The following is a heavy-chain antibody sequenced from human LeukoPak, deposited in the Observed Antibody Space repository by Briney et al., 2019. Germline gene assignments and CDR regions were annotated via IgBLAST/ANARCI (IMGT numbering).Heavy chain of an antibody. V-gene: IGHV3-11*01. Sequence: GGSLRLSCAASGFTFSDYYMSWIRQAPGKGLEWVSYISSSGSTIYYADSVKGRFTISRDNAKNSLYLQMNSLRAEDTAVYYCARAPDIVATPSDAFDIWGQGTMVTVSS. CDR1: GFTFSDYY. CDR3: ARAPDIVATPSDAFDI. D-gene: IGHD5-12*01. J-gene: IGHJ3*02. CDR2: ISSSGSTI.